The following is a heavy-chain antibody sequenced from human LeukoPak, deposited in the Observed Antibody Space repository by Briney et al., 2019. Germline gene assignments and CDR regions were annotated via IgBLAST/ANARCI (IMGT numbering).Heavy chain of an antibody. J-gene: IGHJ3*02. Sequence: GGSLRLSCAASGFTFDDYAMHWVRQAPGKGLEWVSLISGDGGSTYYADSVKGRSTISRDNSKNSLYLRMNSLRTEDTALYYCAKDIRHEGAFDIWGQGTMVTVSS. V-gene: IGHV3-43*02. CDR2: ISGDGGST. CDR3: AKDIRHEGAFDI. CDR1: GFTFDDYA.